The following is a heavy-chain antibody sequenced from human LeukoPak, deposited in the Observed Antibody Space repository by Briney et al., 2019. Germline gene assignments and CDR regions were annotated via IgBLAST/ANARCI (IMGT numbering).Heavy chain of an antibody. J-gene: IGHJ4*02. D-gene: IGHD6-19*01. V-gene: IGHV4-59*01. CDR2: IYYSGST. CDR1: GGSISSYY. Sequence: TASETLSLTCTVSGGSISSYYWSWIRQPPGKGLEWIGYIYYSGSTNYNPSLKSRVTISVDTSKNQFSLKLSSVTAADTAVYYCASSRYSSGWYDYWGQGTLVTVSS. CDR3: ASSRYSSGWYDY.